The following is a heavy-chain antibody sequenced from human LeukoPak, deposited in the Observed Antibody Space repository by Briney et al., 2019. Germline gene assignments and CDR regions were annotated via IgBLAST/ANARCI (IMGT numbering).Heavy chain of an antibody. CDR1: GGSISSYY. J-gene: IGHJ5*02. CDR3: ARVDGVIGWFDP. CDR2: IYYSGST. Sequence: SETLSLTCTVSGGSISSYYWSWIRQPPGKGLEWIGYIYYSGSTNYNPSLKSRVTISVDTSKNQFSLKLSSVTAADTAVYYCARVDGVIGWFDPWGQGTLVTVSS. D-gene: IGHD3-10*01. V-gene: IGHV4-59*01.